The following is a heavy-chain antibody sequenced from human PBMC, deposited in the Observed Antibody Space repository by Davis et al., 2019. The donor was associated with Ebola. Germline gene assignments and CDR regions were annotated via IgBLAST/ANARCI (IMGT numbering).Heavy chain of an antibody. J-gene: IGHJ5*02. CDR3: ARARGKAAAPGTGWFDP. CDR1: GGTFSSYA. CDR2: IIPILGIA. V-gene: IGHV1-69*04. Sequence: AASVKVSCKASGGTFSSYAISWVRQAPGQGLEWMGRIIPILGIANYAQKFQGRVTITADKSTSTAYMELRSLRSDDTAVYYCARARGKAAAPGTGWFDPWGQGTLVTVSS. D-gene: IGHD6-13*01.